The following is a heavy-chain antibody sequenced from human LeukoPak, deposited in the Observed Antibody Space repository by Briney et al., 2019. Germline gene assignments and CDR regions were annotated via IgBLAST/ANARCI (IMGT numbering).Heavy chain of an antibody. CDR3: ARDRGRGYMDV. CDR2: ISSSSSYI. Sequence: GGSLRLSCAASGFTFSSYWMSWVRQAPGKGLEWVSSISSSSSYIYYADSVKGRFTISRDNAKNSLYLQMNSLRAEDTAVYYCARDRGRGYMDVWGKGTTVTVSS. V-gene: IGHV3-21*01. CDR1: GFTFSSYW. D-gene: IGHD1-26*01. J-gene: IGHJ6*03.